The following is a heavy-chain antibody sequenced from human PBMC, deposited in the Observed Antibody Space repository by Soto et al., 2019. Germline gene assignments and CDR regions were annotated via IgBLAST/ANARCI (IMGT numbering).Heavy chain of an antibody. Sequence: PVESLKISCSGSGDSFTSYWISWVRQMPWKGLEWMGRIDPSDSYTNYSPSFQGHVTISADKSISTAYLQWSSLKASDTAMYYCARAQTSNYYDFWSGYYPGFDPWGQGTLVTVSS. D-gene: IGHD3-3*01. CDR3: ARAQTSNYYDFWSGYYPGFDP. CDR2: IDPSDSYT. J-gene: IGHJ5*02. V-gene: IGHV5-10-1*01. CDR1: GDSFTSYW.